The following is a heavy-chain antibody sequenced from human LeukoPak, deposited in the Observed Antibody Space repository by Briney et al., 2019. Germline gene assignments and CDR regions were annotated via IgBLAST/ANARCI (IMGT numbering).Heavy chain of an antibody. Sequence: GASVKVSCKASGYIFTSYYIHWVRQAPGQGLEWMGRIDPRGGSTSYPKRFQGRVTMTRDTSTTTVYMELSSLRSDDTAVYYCARHPIRGGYNWFDPWGQGTLVTVSS. D-gene: IGHD2-15*01. CDR1: GYIFTSYY. CDR3: ARHPIRGGYNWFDP. J-gene: IGHJ5*02. V-gene: IGHV1-46*01. CDR2: IDPRGGST.